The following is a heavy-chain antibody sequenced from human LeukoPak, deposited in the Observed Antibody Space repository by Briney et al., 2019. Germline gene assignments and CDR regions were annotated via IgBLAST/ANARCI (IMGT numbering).Heavy chain of an antibody. CDR2: IYYTGST. J-gene: IGHJ4*02. Sequence: SETLSLTCTVSGDSINSYFWSWIRQPPGKGLEWLGYIYYTGSTNYNPSLNSQITLSLDTSKNQFSLKLTSVTAADTAVYYCATLTTVLAASYFDFWGQGTLVTVSS. D-gene: IGHD4-11*01. V-gene: IGHV4-59*08. CDR1: GDSINSYF. CDR3: ATLTTVLAASYFDF.